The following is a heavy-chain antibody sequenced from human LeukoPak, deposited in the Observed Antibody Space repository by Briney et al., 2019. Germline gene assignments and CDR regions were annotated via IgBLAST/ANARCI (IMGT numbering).Heavy chain of an antibody. V-gene: IGHV1-46*01. J-gene: IGHJ6*02. CDR3: ARSGTPTWGYYYYGMDV. D-gene: IGHD1-1*01. Sequence: ASVRVSCKASGYTFTSYYMHWVRQAPGQWLEWMGIINPSGGSTSYAQKFQGRVTMTRDTSTSTVYMELSSLRSEDTAVYYCARSGTPTWGYYYYGMDVWGQGTTVTVSS. CDR2: INPSGGST. CDR1: GYTFTSYY.